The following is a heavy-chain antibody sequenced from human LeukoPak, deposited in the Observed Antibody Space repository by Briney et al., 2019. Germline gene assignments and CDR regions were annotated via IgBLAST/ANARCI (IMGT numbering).Heavy chain of an antibody. D-gene: IGHD3-3*01. CDR1: GFTFDDYA. CDR2: ISWNSGSI. J-gene: IGHJ4*02. Sequence: GGSLRPSCAASGFTFDDYAMHWVRQAPGKGLEWASGISWNSGSIGYADSVKGRFTISRDNAKNSLYLQMNSLRAEDTAVYYCARQRDVLRFLEWFPHYFDYWGQGTLVTVSS. V-gene: IGHV3-9*01. CDR3: ARQRDVLRFLEWFPHYFDY.